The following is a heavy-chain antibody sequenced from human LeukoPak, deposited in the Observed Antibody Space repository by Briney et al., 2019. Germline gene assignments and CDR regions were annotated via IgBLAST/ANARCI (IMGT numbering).Heavy chain of an antibody. CDR3: TKWSTSGSYYTE. D-gene: IGHD3-10*01. CDR1: GFIFSDAW. Sequence: GGSLRLSCAASGFIFSDAWMHWVRQAPGKGLEWVANIRQDGGDNHYVNSVKGRFTISRDNARNSLSLQMNSLRAEDTAVYYCTKWSTSGSYYTEWGQGTLVIVSS. J-gene: IGHJ4*02. CDR2: IRQDGGDN. V-gene: IGHV3-7*01.